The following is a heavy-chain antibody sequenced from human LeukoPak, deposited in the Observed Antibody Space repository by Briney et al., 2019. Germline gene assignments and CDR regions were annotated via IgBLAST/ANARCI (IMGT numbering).Heavy chain of an antibody. CDR3: ARERRWLLARINDY. J-gene: IGHJ4*02. CDR1: XY. CDR2: INHSGST. D-gene: IGHD3-22*01. V-gene: IGHV4-34*01. Sequence: XYXXXVRQPPGKGLEWVXEINHSGSTNYNPSLKSRVTISVDSSKNQFSLKLSSVTAADTAVYYCARERRWLLARINDYWGQGTLVTVSS.